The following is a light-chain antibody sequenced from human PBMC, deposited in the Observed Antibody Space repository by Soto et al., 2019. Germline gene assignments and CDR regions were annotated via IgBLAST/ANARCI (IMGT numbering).Light chain of an antibody. CDR2: DND. J-gene: IGLJ3*02. Sequence: QSVLTQPPSVSGAPGQRVTISCTGSRSNIGTGYVNWYQHLPGTAPKLLIYDNDNRPSGVPDRFSASKSGTSASLAITGLQPEDEAHYYCQSYDSSLSAPWVFGGGTNVTVL. CDR1: RSNIGTGY. CDR3: QSYDSSLSAPWV. V-gene: IGLV1-40*01.